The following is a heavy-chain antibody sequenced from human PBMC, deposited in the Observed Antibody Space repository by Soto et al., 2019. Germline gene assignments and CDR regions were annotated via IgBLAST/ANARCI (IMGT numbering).Heavy chain of an antibody. CDR1: GCKFVDYT. V-gene: IGHV3-43*01. J-gene: IGHJ3*02. Sequence: GGSLRLSCAASGCKFVDYTMRWVRQAPGKGLEWVSLISWDGGSTYYADSVKGRFTISRDNSKNSLYLQMNSLRTEDTALYYCVITMIVVENFSGDDAFDIWGQGTMVTVSS. CDR3: VITMIVVENFSGDDAFDI. D-gene: IGHD3-22*01. CDR2: ISWDGGST.